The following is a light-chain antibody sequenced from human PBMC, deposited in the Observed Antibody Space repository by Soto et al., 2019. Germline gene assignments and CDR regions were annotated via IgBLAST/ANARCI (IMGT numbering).Light chain of an antibody. CDR1: SYNIGSNT. Sequence: QSVLTQPPSASGTPGQTVTISCSGSSYNIGSNTVTWYQQLPGTAPKLLIYRSDQRPSGVPDRFSGSKSGTSASLAISGLQSEDEAGYYCGTWDDSLNGPLFGGGTKVTVL. CDR2: RSD. V-gene: IGLV1-44*01. J-gene: IGLJ2*01. CDR3: GTWDDSLNGPL.